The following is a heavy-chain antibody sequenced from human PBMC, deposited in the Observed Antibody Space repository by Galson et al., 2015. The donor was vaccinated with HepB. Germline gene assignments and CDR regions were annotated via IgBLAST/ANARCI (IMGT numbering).Heavy chain of an antibody. V-gene: IGHV3-7*03. Sequence: LRLSCAASGFTFSSYWMSWVRQAPGKGLEWVANIKQDGSEKYYVDSVKGRFTISRDNAKNSLYLQMNSLRAEDTAVYYCARATNAEDSSGYYYVSALGYYYGMDVWGQGTTVTVSS. CDR1: GFTFSSYW. D-gene: IGHD3-22*01. CDR3: ARATNAEDSSGYYYVSALGYYYGMDV. J-gene: IGHJ6*02. CDR2: IKQDGSEK.